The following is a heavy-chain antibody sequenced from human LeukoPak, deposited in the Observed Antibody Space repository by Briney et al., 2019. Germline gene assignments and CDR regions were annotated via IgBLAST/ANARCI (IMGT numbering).Heavy chain of an antibody. D-gene: IGHD2-21*02. Sequence: PSQTLSLTCTVSGGSISSHHWSWIRQPPGKGLEWIGYIYYSGSTNYNPSLKSRVTISVDTSKNQFSLKLSSVTAADTAVYYCARARCGGDCYQALRRAFDIWGQGTMVTVSS. CDR2: IYYSGST. J-gene: IGHJ3*02. V-gene: IGHV4-59*11. CDR1: GGSISSHH. CDR3: ARARCGGDCYQALRRAFDI.